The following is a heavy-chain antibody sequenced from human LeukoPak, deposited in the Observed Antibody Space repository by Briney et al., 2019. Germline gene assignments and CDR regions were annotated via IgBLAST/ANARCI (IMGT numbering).Heavy chain of an antibody. CDR2: INHSGST. CDR1: GGSFSGYY. Sequence: PSETLSLTCAVYGGSFSGYYWSWIRQPPGKGLEWIGEINHSGSTNYNPSLKSRVTIPVDTSKNQFSLKLSSVTAADTAVYYCATAVVVPAAIHGNWFDPWGQGTLVTVSS. J-gene: IGHJ5*02. V-gene: IGHV4-34*01. D-gene: IGHD2-2*02. CDR3: ATAVVVPAAIHGNWFDP.